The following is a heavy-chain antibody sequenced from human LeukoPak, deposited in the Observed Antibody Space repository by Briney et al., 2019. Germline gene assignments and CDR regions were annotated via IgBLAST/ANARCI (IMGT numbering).Heavy chain of an antibody. Sequence: GASVKVSCTASGYSFTSHGISWVRQAPGQGLEWMGWISPYNGNANYAQRLQGRVTMTTDTSTSTAYMELRSLTSGDTAVYCCARVDYYDSPNYCYNFWGQGTLVTVSS. CDR1: GYSFTSHG. J-gene: IGHJ4*02. CDR3: ARVDYYDSPNYCYNF. CDR2: ISPYNGNA. V-gene: IGHV1-18*01. D-gene: IGHD3-22*01.